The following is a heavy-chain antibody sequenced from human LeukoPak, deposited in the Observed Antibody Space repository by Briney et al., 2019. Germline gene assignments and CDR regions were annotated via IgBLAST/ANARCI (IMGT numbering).Heavy chain of an antibody. J-gene: IGHJ4*02. Sequence: ASVKVSCKASGYTFTSYGISWVRQAPGQGLEWMGWISAYNGNTNYAQKLQGRVTMTRDTSTSTVYMELSSLRSEDTAVYYCARDSGDSSSLYYFDYWGQGTLVTVSS. D-gene: IGHD6-13*01. V-gene: IGHV1-18*01. CDR2: ISAYNGNT. CDR3: ARDSGDSSSLYYFDY. CDR1: GYTFTSYG.